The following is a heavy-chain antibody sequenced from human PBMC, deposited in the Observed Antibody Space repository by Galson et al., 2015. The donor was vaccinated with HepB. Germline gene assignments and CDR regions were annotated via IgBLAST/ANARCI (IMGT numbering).Heavy chain of an antibody. D-gene: IGHD6-13*01. V-gene: IGHV4-34*01. CDR1: GGSFSGYY. Sequence: ETLSLTCAVYGGSFSGYYWSWIRQPPGKGLEWIGEINHSGSTNYNPSLKSRVTISVDTSKNQFSLKLSSVTAADTAVYYCARGLAAAGRRETNDPWGQGTLVTVSS. CDR2: INHSGST. J-gene: IGHJ5*02. CDR3: ARGLAAAGRRETNDP.